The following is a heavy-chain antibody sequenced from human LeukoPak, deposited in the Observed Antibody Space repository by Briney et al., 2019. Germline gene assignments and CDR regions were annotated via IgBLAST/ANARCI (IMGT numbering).Heavy chain of an antibody. CDR2: IYYSGST. V-gene: IGHV4-39*07. Sequence: PSETLSLTCTVSGGSISSSSYYWGWIRQPPGKGLEWIGSIYYSGSTYYNPSLKSRVTISVDTSKNQFSLKLSSVTAADTAVYYCASGSGWLYYYYYMDVWGKGTTVTVFS. J-gene: IGHJ6*03. D-gene: IGHD6-19*01. CDR3: ASGSGWLYYYYYMDV. CDR1: GGSISSSSYY.